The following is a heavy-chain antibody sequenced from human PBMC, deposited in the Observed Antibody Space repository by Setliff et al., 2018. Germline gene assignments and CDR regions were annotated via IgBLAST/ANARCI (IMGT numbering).Heavy chain of an antibody. CDR2: VHYSGST. D-gene: IGHD3-10*01. Sequence: SETLSLTCSVSGGFFTGFYWSWLRQSPGKGPEWIGYVHYSGSTLYTPSLNSRVTIALATSKNQINLSLSSLTSADTAVYYCATHRGASFDSWGQGVLVTVSS. J-gene: IGHJ4*02. CDR3: ATHRGASFDS. CDR1: GGFFTGFY. V-gene: IGHV4-59*01.